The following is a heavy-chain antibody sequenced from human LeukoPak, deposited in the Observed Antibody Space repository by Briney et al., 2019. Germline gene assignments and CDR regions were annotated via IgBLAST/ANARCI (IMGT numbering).Heavy chain of an antibody. D-gene: IGHD3-3*01. Sequence: PGRSLRLSCAASGFTFSSYSMNWVRQAPGKGLEWVSSISSSSSYIYYADSVKGRFTISRDNAKNSLYLQMNSLRAEDTAVYYCARERGGYDFWSGYPKKNWFDPWGQGTLVTVSS. J-gene: IGHJ5*02. CDR1: GFTFSSYS. V-gene: IGHV3-21*01. CDR3: ARERGGYDFWSGYPKKNWFDP. CDR2: ISSSSSYI.